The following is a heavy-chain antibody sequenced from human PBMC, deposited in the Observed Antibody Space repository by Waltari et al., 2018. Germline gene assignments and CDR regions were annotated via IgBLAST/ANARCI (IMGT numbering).Heavy chain of an antibody. CDR1: GGTFSSYA. D-gene: IGHD1-26*01. CDR2: INPNSGGT. J-gene: IGHJ3*02. V-gene: IGHV1-2*06. CDR3: ARDLAGIVGAITGPFDI. Sequence: QVQLVQSGAEVKKPGSSVKVSCKASGGTFSSYAISWVRQAPGQGLEWMGRINPNSGGTNYAQKFQGRVTMTRDTSISTAYMELSRLRSDDTAMYYCARDLAGIVGAITGPFDIWGQGTMVIVSS.